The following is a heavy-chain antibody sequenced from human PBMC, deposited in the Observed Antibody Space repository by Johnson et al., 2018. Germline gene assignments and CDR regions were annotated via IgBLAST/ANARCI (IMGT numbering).Heavy chain of an antibody. CDR2: IIPILQTP. J-gene: IGHJ4*02. CDR1: GGIFSSFA. D-gene: IGHD1-26*01. CDR3: TITGSGGVGD. Sequence: QVQLVQSGAEVKRPGSSVKVSCKAFGGIFSSFAISWVRQAPGQGLEWMGGIIPILQTPHYAQKFPGRVTISADGSKSTADMDVSSLRSEDTASYYCTITGSGGVGDWGQGTLVTVSA. V-gene: IGHV1-69*12.